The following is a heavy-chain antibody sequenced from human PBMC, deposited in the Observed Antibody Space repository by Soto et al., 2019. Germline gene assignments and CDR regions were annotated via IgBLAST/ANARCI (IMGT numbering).Heavy chain of an antibody. CDR1: GYTFTSYG. J-gene: IGHJ5*02. Sequence: QVQLVQSGAEVKKPGASVKVSCKASGYTFTSYGISWVRQAPGQGLEWMGWISAYNGNTNYAQKPQGRVTMTTDTSTSTAYMELRSLRSDDTAVYYCAREIILDEQLVPWFDPWGQGTLVTVSS. V-gene: IGHV1-18*01. D-gene: IGHD6-13*01. CDR2: ISAYNGNT. CDR3: AREIILDEQLVPWFDP.